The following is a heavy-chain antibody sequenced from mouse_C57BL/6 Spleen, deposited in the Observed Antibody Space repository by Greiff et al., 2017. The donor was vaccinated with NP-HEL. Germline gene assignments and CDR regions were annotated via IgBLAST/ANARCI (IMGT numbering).Heavy chain of an antibody. CDR3: AREGYAMDY. CDR1: GYTFTDYN. J-gene: IGHJ4*01. V-gene: IGHV1-18*01. Sequence: VQLQQSGPELVKPGASVKIPCKASGYTFTDYNMDWVKQSHGKSLEWIGDINPNNGGTIYNQKFKGKATLTVDKSSSTAYSEIRSLTSEDTAVYYCAREGYAMDYWGQGTSVTVSS. CDR2: INPNNGGT.